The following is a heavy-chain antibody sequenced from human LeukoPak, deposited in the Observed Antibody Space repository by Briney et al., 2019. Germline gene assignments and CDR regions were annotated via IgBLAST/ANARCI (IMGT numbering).Heavy chain of an antibody. J-gene: IGHJ4*02. CDR2: MLDTETT. CDR3: ATIKLGNIFGYFDF. CDR1: GPSMNIHY. Sequence: SETLSLTCAVSGPSMNIHYGSWPRHPPGKGLEWLRYMLDTETTKDNPSLKRRFTLSADTSKNQFPLRLTSVTAADTAVYYCATIKLGNIFGYFDFWGQGIPVTVSS. D-gene: IGHD3-3*02. V-gene: IGHV4-59*11.